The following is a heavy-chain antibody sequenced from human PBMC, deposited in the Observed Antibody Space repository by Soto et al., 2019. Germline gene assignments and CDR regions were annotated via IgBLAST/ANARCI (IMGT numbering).Heavy chain of an antibody. V-gene: IGHV4-39*01. Sequence: PSETLSLTCTLSGASITITTYFWACIRKPPGKGLEWVGSIYYSGNTHYNPSLKSRVTISVDGSKNQFSLQMSSVTAADTAVYYCAKNLPRAGRFDYWGQGSLVTVSS. J-gene: IGHJ4*02. CDR3: AKNLPRAGRFDY. D-gene: IGHD6-6*01. CDR2: IYYSGNT. CDR1: GASITITTYF.